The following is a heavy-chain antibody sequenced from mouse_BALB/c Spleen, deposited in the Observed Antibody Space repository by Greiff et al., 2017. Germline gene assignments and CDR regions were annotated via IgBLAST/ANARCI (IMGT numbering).Heavy chain of an antibody. V-gene: IGHV2-5-1*01. CDR3: AKNRYDAHAMDY. CDR1: GFSLTSYG. Sequence: QVQLQQSGPSLVQPSQSLSITCTVSGFSLTSYGVHWVRQSPGKGLEWLGVIWRGGSTDYNAAFMSRLSITKDNSKSQVFFKMNSLQADDTAIYYCAKNRYDAHAMDYWGQGTSVTVSS. CDR2: IWRGGST. J-gene: IGHJ4*01. D-gene: IGHD2-14*01.